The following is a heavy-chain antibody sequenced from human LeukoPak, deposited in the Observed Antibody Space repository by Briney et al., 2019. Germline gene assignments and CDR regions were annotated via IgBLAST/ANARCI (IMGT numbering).Heavy chain of an antibody. J-gene: IGHJ4*02. D-gene: IGHD1-14*01. CDR2: IHRSGSP. Sequence: SETLSLTCTVSLDSTTSNFWSCVRQPPGKGLEWIGEIHRSGSPNYNPSLQSRATISIDRSRNQIVLELSSVTAADTAVYYCAREILGGFNPGAYWGQGILVTVSS. CDR1: LDSTTSNF. V-gene: IGHV4-4*02. CDR3: AREILGGFNPGAY.